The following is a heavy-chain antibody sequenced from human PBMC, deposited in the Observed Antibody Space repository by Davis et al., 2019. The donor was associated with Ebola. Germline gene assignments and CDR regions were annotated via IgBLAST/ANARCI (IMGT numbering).Heavy chain of an antibody. V-gene: IGHV3-7*04. CDR1: GFTFSSYE. J-gene: IGHJ4*02. Sequence: GGSLRLSCAASGFTFSSYEMNWVRQAPGKGLEWVANIRPDGSDKYYVDSLKGRFTISRDNAKNTLYLQMNSLRVEDTAVYYCTRVIDGDYDGNWGQGTLVTVSS. CDR2: IRPDGSDK. D-gene: IGHD4-17*01. CDR3: TRVIDGDYDGN.